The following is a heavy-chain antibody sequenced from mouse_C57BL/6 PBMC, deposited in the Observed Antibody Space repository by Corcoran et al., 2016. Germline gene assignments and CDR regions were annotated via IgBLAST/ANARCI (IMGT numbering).Heavy chain of an antibody. V-gene: IGHV1-81*01. D-gene: IGHD1-1*01. CDR3: ARRGYGSSYVWFAY. J-gene: IGHJ3*01. CDR1: GYTFTSYG. Sequence: QVQLQQSGAELARPGASVKLSCKASGYTFTSYGISWVKQRTGQGLEWIGEIYPRSGNTYYNEKFKGKATLTADKSSSTAYMELRSLTSEDSAVYFCARRGYGSSYVWFAYWGQGTLVTVSA. CDR2: IYPRSGNT.